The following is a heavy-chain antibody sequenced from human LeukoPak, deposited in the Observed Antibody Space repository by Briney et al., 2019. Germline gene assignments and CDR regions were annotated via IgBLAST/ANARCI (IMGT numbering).Heavy chain of an antibody. CDR2: ANPYSGTT. Sequence: ASVKVSCKASGYTFTSYYMHWVRQAPGQGLEWMGIANPYSGTTTYAQKFQGRVTMTTDTSTTTAYMELRSLRSEDTAVYYCAKDFLPVGTPSNYFDYWGQGTLVTVSS. CDR3: AKDFLPVGTPSNYFDY. CDR1: GYTFTSYY. V-gene: IGHV1-46*01. D-gene: IGHD4-23*01. J-gene: IGHJ4*02.